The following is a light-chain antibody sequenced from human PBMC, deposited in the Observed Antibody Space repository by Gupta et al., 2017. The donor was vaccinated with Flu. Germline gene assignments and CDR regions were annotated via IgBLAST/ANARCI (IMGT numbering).Light chain of an antibody. CDR2: DVS. CDR3: SSYAGSSDSVV. J-gene: IGLJ2*01. Sequence: QSALTQPPSASGSLGQSVTVSCSGTNSDIGVYNYVSWYQQHPGEAPKLMTYDVSERPSGVPDRFSGSRSGNTASLTVSGLQADDEADYYCSSYAGSSDSVVFGGGTKLTV. V-gene: IGLV2-8*01. CDR1: NSDIGVYNY.